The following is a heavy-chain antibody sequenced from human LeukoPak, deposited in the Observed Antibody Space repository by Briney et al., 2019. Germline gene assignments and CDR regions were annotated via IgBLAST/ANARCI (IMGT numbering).Heavy chain of an antibody. CDR2: INHRGST. CDR1: GESLSKYY. CDR3: ASSVGSTDY. D-gene: IGHD1-26*01. V-gene: IGHV4-34*01. Sequence: PSETLSLTCAVYGESLSKYYWTWIRQSPGKGLEWIGEINHRGSTNLNPSLKSRVTLSVDTSKYQFSLKLTSVTAADAAAYYCASSVGSTDYWGQGTLVTVSS. J-gene: IGHJ4*02.